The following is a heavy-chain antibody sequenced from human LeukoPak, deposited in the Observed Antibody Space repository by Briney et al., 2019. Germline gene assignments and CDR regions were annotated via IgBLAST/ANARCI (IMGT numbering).Heavy chain of an antibody. CDR2: ITGSGTYT. Sequence: GGSLRLSCAASGFSLYSYAVNWVRQAPGKGLEWVSAITGSGTYTYYADSVKGRFTISRDYSKNTLYLQMNSLRAEDTAVYYCARDGGSHGAYPPRWGQGTVVTVS. D-gene: IGHD4-17*01. J-gene: IGHJ4*02. CDR3: ARDGGSHGAYPPR. CDR1: GFSLYSYA. V-gene: IGHV3-23*01.